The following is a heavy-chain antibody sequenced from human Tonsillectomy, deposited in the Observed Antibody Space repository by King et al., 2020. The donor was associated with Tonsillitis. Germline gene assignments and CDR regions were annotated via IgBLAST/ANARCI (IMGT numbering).Heavy chain of an antibody. J-gene: IGHJ4*02. CDR3: AKEGGSTHGPLLFHRRSTY. CDR2: ISGSGGST. Sequence: VQLVESGGGLVQPGGSLRLSCGASGFTFSSYAMSWVRQAPGKGLEWVSVISGSGGSTYYADSVKGRFTTSRDNSKNTLYLQMNSLRAEDTAVYFCAKEGGSTHGPLLFHRRSTYWGQGTLVTVSS. D-gene: IGHD2-15*01. CDR1: GFTFSSYA. V-gene: IGHV3-23*04.